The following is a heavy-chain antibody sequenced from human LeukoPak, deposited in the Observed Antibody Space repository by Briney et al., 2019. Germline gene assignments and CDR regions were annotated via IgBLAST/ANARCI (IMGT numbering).Heavy chain of an antibody. J-gene: IGHJ4*02. V-gene: IGHV4-39*01. CDR2: IYYSGST. D-gene: IGHD3-16*02. CDR1: GGSISSSSYS. Sequence: PSETLSLTCTVSGGSISSSSYSWGWIRQPPGKGLEWIGSIYYSGSTYYNPSLKSRVTISVDTSKNQFSLKLSSVTAADTAVYYCARQTRAGLIGHNFDYWGQGTLVTVSS. CDR3: ARQTRAGLIGHNFDY.